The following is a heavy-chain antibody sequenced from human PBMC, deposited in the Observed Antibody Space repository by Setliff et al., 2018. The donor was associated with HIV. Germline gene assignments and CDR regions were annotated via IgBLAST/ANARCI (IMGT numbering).Heavy chain of an antibody. CDR1: GGSFSGYY. J-gene: IGHJ4*02. D-gene: IGHD5-18*01. CDR2: INHSGST. Sequence: TLSLTCAVYGGSFSGYYWSWIRQPPGKGLEWIGEINHSGSTNYNPSLKSRVTISVDTSKNQFSLKLSSVTAADTAVYYCARDSYGRSSDYWGQGTLVTVSS. CDR3: ARDSYGRSSDY. V-gene: IGHV4-34*01.